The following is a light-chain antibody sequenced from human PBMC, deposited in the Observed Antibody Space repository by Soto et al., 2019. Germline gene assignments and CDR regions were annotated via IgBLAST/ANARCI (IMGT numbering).Light chain of an antibody. CDR3: QQLYTLPFT. CDR2: EAS. J-gene: IGKJ5*01. V-gene: IGKV1-9*01. CDR1: HDISTF. Sequence: DIQLTQSPSLLSASIGDRVTITCRASHDISTFLAWYQQKPGKAPKLLIYEASTLQSGVPSRFSGSGSGTEFTLTISGLLPEDFAAYHCQQLYTLPFTFGQGTLLEN.